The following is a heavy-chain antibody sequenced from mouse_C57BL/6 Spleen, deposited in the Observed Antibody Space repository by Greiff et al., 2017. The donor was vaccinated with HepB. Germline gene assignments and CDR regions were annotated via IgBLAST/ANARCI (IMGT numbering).Heavy chain of an antibody. J-gene: IGHJ2*01. CDR2: IWSGGST. V-gene: IGHV2-2*01. Sequence: QVQLKQSGPGLVQPSQRLSITCTVSGFSLTSYGVHWVRQSPGKGLEWLGVIWSGGSTDYNAAFISRLSISKDNSKSQVFFKMNSLQADDTAIYYCARGRGYYGLFDYWGQGTTLTVSS. CDR3: ARGRGYYGLFDY. D-gene: IGHD2-1*01. CDR1: GFSLTSYG.